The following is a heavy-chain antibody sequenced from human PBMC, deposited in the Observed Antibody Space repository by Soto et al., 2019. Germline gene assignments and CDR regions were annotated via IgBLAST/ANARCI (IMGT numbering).Heavy chain of an antibody. J-gene: IGHJ4*02. V-gene: IGHV4-30-2*01. Sequence: LCLTWGVSGGSIISVGYPCTWNRNPPGKGLEWVGYIYHSGTTSYNPSLKSRVTISVDTSKNQFSLKLSSVTAADTAAYYCARHATGGTYPLDYWGQGILDTVSS. CDR3: ARHATGGTYPLDY. CDR2: IYHSGTT. D-gene: IGHD1-26*01. CDR1: GGSIISVGYP.